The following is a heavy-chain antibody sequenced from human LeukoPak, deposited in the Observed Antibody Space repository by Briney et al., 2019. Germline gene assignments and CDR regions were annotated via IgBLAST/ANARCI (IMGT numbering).Heavy chain of an antibody. Sequence: SGTLSLTCTVSGGSVSSGSYYWSRIRQPPGKGLEWIGYIYYSGSTNYNPSLKSRVTISVDTSKNQFSLKLSSVTAADTAVYYCARGNGWYYFDYWGQGTLVTVSS. V-gene: IGHV4-61*01. D-gene: IGHD6-19*01. J-gene: IGHJ4*02. CDR2: IYYSGST. CDR3: ARGNGWYYFDY. CDR1: GGSVSSGSYY.